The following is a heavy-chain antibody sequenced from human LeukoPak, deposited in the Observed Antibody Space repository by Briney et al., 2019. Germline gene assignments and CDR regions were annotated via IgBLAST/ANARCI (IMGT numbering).Heavy chain of an antibody. Sequence: GGSLRLSCAASGFTFRNSWMHWLRRAPGKGLVRVSRISADGSDTIYADSVQGRFTISRDNAKNTLSLQMNSLRAEDTAVYYCARDRGGSGPTTTDYWGQGTLVTVSS. CDR3: ARDRGGSGPTTTDY. CDR1: GFTFRNSW. D-gene: IGHD6-19*01. CDR2: ISADGSDT. V-gene: IGHV3-74*01. J-gene: IGHJ4*02.